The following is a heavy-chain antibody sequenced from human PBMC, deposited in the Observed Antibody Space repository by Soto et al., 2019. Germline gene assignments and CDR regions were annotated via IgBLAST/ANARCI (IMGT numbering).Heavy chain of an antibody. J-gene: IGHJ6*02. V-gene: IGHV3-66*01. D-gene: IGHD1-20*01. CDR3: AREMYNCNYYYYGLDV. CDR2: IYSGGRT. Sequence: EVQLVESGGALVQPGGSLRLSCAASGFTVSSNYMSWVRQAPGKGLEWVSGIYSGGRTYYADPVKGRFTISRDNSKNKQYLQMNSLRAEDTAVYYCAREMYNCNYYYYGLDVWGQGTTVTGSS. CDR1: GFTVSSNY.